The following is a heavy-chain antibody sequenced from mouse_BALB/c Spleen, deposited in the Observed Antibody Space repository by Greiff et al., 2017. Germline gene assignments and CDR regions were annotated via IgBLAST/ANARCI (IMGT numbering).Heavy chain of an antibody. D-gene: IGHD2-4*01. CDR1: GFTFSSFG. V-gene: IGHV5-17*02. CDR3: ARGDYDGAHAMDY. CDR2: ISSGSSTI. Sequence: EVKLVESGGGLVQPGGSRKLSCAASGFTFSSFGMHWVRQAPEKGLEWVAYISSGSSTIYYADTVKGRFTISRDNPKNTLFLQMTSLRSEDTAMYYCARGDYDGAHAMDYWGQGTSVTVSS. J-gene: IGHJ4*01.